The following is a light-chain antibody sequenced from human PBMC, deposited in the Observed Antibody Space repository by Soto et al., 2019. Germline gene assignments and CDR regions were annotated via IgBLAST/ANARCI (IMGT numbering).Light chain of an antibody. V-gene: IGLV2-14*01. Sequence: QSVLTQPASVSGSPRQSITISCTGTSSDVGGYKYVSWHQQHPGKAPKLIIYEVSNRPSGVSNRFSGSKSGNTASLTISGLQPEDEADYYCCSYAGSATWIFGGGTKVTVL. CDR3: CSYAGSATWI. J-gene: IGLJ2*01. CDR2: EVS. CDR1: SSDVGGYKY.